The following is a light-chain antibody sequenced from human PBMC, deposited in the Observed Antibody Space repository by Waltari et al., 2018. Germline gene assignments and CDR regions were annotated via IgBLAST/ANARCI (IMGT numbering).Light chain of an antibody. J-gene: IGKJ5*01. V-gene: IGKV1-33*01. Sequence: DIQMTQSPSSLSASVGDRVTITCQASQDIRHYLNWYQQEPGKAPKVLIYDASELETGVPSRFSGSGSGTDFTFTISSLQPEDIATYYCQQYDNLPITFGQGTRLEIK. CDR3: QQYDNLPIT. CDR2: DAS. CDR1: QDIRHY.